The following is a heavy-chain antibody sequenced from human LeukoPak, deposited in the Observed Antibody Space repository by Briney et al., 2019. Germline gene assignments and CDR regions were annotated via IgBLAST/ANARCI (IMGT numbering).Heavy chain of an antibody. CDR2: ISSTSTYI. V-gene: IGHV3-21*01. CDR3: ARESSGGYYFDAFDI. CDR1: GGSISSSSYY. J-gene: IGHJ3*02. D-gene: IGHD3-22*01. Sequence: ETLSLTCTVSGGSISSSSYYWGWVRQAPGTGLEWVSSISSTSTYITYADSVKGRFTISRDNANNSMYLQMDSLRAEDTAVYYCARESSGGYYFDAFDIWGQGTMVTVSS.